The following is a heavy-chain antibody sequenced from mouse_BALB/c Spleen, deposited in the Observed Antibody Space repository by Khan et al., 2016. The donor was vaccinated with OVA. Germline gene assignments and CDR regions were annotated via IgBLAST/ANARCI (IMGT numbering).Heavy chain of an antibody. J-gene: IGHJ4*01. CDR2: ISSTGST. D-gene: IGHD2-13*01. Sequence: EVQLVESGPGLVKPSQSLSLTCTVTGYSITSDYAWNWIRQFPGNKLEWMGYISSTGSTSYNPSLKSRITITRVTSKNQFFLHLNSVTTEDTATYYCARSLYYSDSYAMDYWGQGTSVTVSS. CDR1: GYSITSDYA. CDR3: ARSLYYSDSYAMDY. V-gene: IGHV3-2*02.